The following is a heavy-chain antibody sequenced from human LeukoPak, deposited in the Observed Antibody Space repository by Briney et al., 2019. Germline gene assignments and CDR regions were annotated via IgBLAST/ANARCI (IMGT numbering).Heavy chain of an antibody. CDR1: GYTFTGYY. CDR3: ARDRTETSHSYDAFDI. J-gene: IGHJ3*02. CDR2: INSDSGGT. V-gene: IGHV1-2*02. Sequence: ASVKVSCKASGYTFTGYYMHWARQAPGHGLEWMGWINSDSGGTNYAQKFQGRVTMTRDTSISTAYMELSSLRSDDTAVYYCARDRTETSHSYDAFDIWGQGTMVTVSS.